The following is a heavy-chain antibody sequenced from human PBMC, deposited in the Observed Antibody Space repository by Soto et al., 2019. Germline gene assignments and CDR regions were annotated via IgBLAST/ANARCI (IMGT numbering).Heavy chain of an antibody. CDR1: GGTFSSYA. CDR3: ARDNSDYVWGSYRPAHDYYYYYGMDV. Sequence: SVKVSCKASGGTFSSYAISWVRQAPGQGLEWMGGIIPIFGTANYAQNFQGRVTITADESTSTAYMELSSLRSEDTAVYYCARDNSDYVWGSYRPAHDYYYYYGMDVWGQGTTVTVSS. V-gene: IGHV1-69*13. CDR2: IIPIFGTA. D-gene: IGHD3-16*02. J-gene: IGHJ6*02.